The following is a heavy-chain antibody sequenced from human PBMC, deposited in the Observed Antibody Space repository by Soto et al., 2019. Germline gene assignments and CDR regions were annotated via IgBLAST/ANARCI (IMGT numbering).Heavy chain of an antibody. J-gene: IGHJ4*02. Sequence: EVQLVESGGGLVKPGGSLRLSCAASGFTFRTEWMSWVRQAPGKGLEWVCRMKTNTEGGTADYAAPVTDSFTISSDYSKPTLYLQMNSLTLADTAVYYCTTGIRWFGEEGYWGQGTLLSVSS. V-gene: IGHV3-15*01. CDR2: MKTNTEGGTA. D-gene: IGHD3-10*01. CDR1: GFTFRTEW. CDR3: TTGIRWFGEEGY.